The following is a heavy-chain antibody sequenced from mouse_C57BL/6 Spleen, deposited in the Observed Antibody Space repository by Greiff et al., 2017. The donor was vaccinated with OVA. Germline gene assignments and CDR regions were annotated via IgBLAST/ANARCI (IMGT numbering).Heavy chain of an antibody. D-gene: IGHD2-1*01. CDR2: INPDNGGT. Sequence: EVQLQQSGPELVKPGASVKISCKASGYTFTDYYMNWVKQSHGKSLEWIGDINPDNGGTSYNQKFKGKATLTVDKSSCTAYMSLRSLSSADSAVSYCARCNYLSWFAYWGPGTLVTVSA. V-gene: IGHV1-26*01. J-gene: IGHJ3*01. CDR1: GYTFTDYY. CDR3: ARCNYLSWFAY.